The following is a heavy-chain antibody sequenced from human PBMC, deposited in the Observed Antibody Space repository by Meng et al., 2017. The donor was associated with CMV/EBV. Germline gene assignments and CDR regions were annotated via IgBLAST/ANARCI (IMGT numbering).Heavy chain of an antibody. J-gene: IGHJ6*02. Sequence: GESLKISCAASGFTFSSYGMHWVRQAPGKGLELVAFIRYDGSNKYYADSVKGRFTISRDNSKNTLYLQMNSLRAEDTAVYYCAKDNCCLGQYQLLYEYSYYYGMDVWGQGTTVTVSS. CDR3: AKDNCCLGQYQLLYEYSYYYGMDV. D-gene: IGHD2-2*02. CDR1: GFTFSSYG. V-gene: IGHV3-30*02. CDR2: IRYDGSNK.